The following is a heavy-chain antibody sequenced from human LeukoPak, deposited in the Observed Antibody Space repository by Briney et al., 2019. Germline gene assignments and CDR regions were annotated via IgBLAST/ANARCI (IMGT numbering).Heavy chain of an antibody. J-gene: IGHJ4*02. D-gene: IGHD3-10*01. V-gene: IGHV3-53*01. Sequence: GGSLRLSCAAFGFTVSSNYMSWVRQAPGKGLEWVSVIYSGGSTYYADSVKGRFTISRDNSKSTLYIQMNSLRAEDTAVYYCARAKPKNMVRGLIMRRESRYYFDYWGQGTLVTVSS. CDR2: IYSGGST. CDR3: ARAKPKNMVRGLIMRRESRYYFDY. CDR1: GFTVSSNY.